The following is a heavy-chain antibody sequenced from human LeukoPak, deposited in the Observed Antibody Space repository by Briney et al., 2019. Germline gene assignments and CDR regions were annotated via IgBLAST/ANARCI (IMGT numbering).Heavy chain of an antibody. V-gene: IGHV1-2*02. Sequence: ASVKVSCKASGYTFTGYYVHWVRQAPGQGLEWMGWINPNTGGTNYAQKFQSRVTVTRDTSISTAYMELSRLRSDDTAVYYCARADSSGYYVREARMEFDYWGQGTLVTVSS. CDR3: ARADSSGYYVREARMEFDY. CDR2: INPNTGGT. D-gene: IGHD3-22*01. CDR1: GYTFTGYY. J-gene: IGHJ4*02.